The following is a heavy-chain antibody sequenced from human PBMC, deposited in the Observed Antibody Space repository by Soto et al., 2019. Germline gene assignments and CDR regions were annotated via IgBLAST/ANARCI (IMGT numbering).Heavy chain of an antibody. Sequence: SETLSLTCTVSGGSISSGGYYWSWIRQHPGKSLERIGYIYYSGSTYYNPSLKSRVTISVDTSKNQFSLKLSSVITADTAVYYCARVFTYYFDWGQGTMVTVSS. D-gene: IGHD3-16*01. CDR3: ARVFTYYFD. J-gene: IGHJ3*01. CDR1: GGSISSGGYY. V-gene: IGHV4-31*03. CDR2: IYYSGST.